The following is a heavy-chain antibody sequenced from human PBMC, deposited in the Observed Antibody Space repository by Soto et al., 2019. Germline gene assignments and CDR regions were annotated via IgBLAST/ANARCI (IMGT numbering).Heavy chain of an antibody. CDR1: GFTFSNYG. J-gene: IGHJ4*02. V-gene: IGHV3-33*01. Sequence: QVQLVESGGGVVQPGRSLRLSCAASGFTFSNYGIHWVRQAPGKGLEWVAVIWYDGTNKYYADSVKGRFTISRDDSKNTVYLQMNSLRAEDMAVYYCARDYHNYFDYWGQGTLVTVSS. CDR2: IWYDGTNK. CDR3: ARDYHNYFDY. D-gene: IGHD3-16*02.